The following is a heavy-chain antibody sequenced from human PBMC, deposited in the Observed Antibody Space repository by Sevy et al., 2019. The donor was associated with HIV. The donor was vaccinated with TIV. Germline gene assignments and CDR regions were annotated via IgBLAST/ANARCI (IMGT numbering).Heavy chain of an antibody. CDR1: GFTFSSYA. V-gene: IGHV3-23*01. CDR3: AKERGVPWSAYYFDY. Sequence: GGSLRLSCAASGFTFSSYAMSWVRQAPGKGLEWVSGISGSGGSTYYADSVKGRFTISRDNSKNTLYLQMNSLSAEDTAVYYCAKERGVPWSAYYFDYWGQGTLVTVSS. CDR2: ISGSGGST. J-gene: IGHJ4*02. D-gene: IGHD3-3*01.